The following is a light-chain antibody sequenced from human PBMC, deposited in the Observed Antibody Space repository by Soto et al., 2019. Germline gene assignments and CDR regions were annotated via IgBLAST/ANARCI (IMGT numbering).Light chain of an antibody. J-gene: IGKJ1*01. CDR1: QSISSW. V-gene: IGKV1-5*03. CDR2: KAS. Sequence: DIQMTQSPSTLSASVGDRVTITCRASQSISSWLAWYQQKPGKAPKLLIYKASSLHSGVPSRFSGSGSGTEFTLTISGLQPDDFASYYCQQYNSYSPFGQGTKVEMK. CDR3: QQYNSYSP.